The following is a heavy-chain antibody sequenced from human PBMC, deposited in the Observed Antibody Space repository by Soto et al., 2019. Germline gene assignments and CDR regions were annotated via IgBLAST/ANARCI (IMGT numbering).Heavy chain of an antibody. D-gene: IGHD4-4*01. CDR3: SSRRVAYSQGVDY. CDR2: IIPMFTIV. CDR1: GGTFRTDV. Sequence: QVHLVQCGAEVKEPGSSVKVSCKASGGTFRTDVITWVRQAPGQGLEWMGGIIPMFTIVNYAQKFQGRVSITADESTSTAYMEVRSLTSEDTAVYYCSSRRVAYSQGVDYWGQGTLVTVSS. J-gene: IGHJ4*02. V-gene: IGHV1-69*01.